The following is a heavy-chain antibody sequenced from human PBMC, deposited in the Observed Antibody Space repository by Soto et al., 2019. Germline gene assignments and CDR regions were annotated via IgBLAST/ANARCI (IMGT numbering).Heavy chain of an antibody. CDR1: GYTFTSYG. D-gene: IGHD7-27*01. V-gene: IGHV1-18*01. CDR3: ARDTGDGTLDF. CDR2: ISAYNGNT. J-gene: IGHJ4*02. Sequence: GASVKVSCKASGYTFTSYGISWVRQAPGQGLEWMGWISAYNGNTKSSQKFQDRVTISRDTSASTAYMELTSLRSEDTAVYYCARDTGDGTLDFWGQGTLVTVSS.